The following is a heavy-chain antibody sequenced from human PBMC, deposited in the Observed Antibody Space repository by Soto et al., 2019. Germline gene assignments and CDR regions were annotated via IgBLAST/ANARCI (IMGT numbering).Heavy chain of an antibody. CDR2: ISTYNGNT. D-gene: IGHD6-19*01. Sequence: ASVKVSCTASGYTFTDYGISWVRQAPGQGLEWMGWISTYNGNTIYAQKIQGRVTMTTDTSTSTAYVELRSLRSDDTAVYYCAREEGISDWHAFDYWGQGTLVTVSS. V-gene: IGHV1-18*04. CDR3: AREEGISDWHAFDY. CDR1: GYTFTDYG. J-gene: IGHJ4*02.